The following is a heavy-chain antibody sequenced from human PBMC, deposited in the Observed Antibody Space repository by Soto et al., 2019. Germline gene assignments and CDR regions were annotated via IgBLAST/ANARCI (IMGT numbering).Heavy chain of an antibody. CDR3: AREKGENPDTWGWFEP. J-gene: IGHJ5*02. Sequence: QVQMVQSGAEVKKPGASVKVSCKASGYTFTSYGISWVRQAPGQGLERMGWTSAYNGNTNHAQNLQGRVTMTTDTPTSSAYMDRRSLTSDETAVYHCAREKGENPDTWGWFEPWGQGALVTVSS. V-gene: IGHV1-18*01. D-gene: IGHD3-16*01. CDR2: TSAYNGNT. CDR1: GYTFTSYG.